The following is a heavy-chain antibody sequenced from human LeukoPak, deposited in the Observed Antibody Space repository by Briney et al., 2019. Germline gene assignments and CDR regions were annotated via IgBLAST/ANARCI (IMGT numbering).Heavy chain of an antibody. CDR2: ISGSGGST. Sequence: PGGSLRLSCAASGFTFSSYWMSWVRQAPGKGLEWVSAISGSGGSTYYADSVKGRFTISRDNSKNTLYLQLNSLRAEDTAVYYCAKGEQQEWDNYYYYGMDVWGQGTTVTVSS. CDR3: AKGEQQEWDNYYYYGMDV. J-gene: IGHJ6*02. D-gene: IGHD1-26*01. CDR1: GFTFSSYW. V-gene: IGHV3-23*01.